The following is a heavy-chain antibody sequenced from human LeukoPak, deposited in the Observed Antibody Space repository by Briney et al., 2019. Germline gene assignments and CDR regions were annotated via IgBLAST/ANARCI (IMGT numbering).Heavy chain of an antibody. CDR1: GFTFSSYA. CDR3: AKDPAIGQNCFDP. D-gene: IGHD2-2*01. J-gene: IGHJ5*02. Sequence: PGGSLRLSCAASGFTFSSYAMSWVRQAPGKGLEWVSAIIGSGYSTYYADSVKGGFTISRDNSKNTLYLQMNSLRAEDTAVYYCAKDPAIGQNCFDPWGQGTLVTVSS. CDR2: IIGSGYST. V-gene: IGHV3-23*01.